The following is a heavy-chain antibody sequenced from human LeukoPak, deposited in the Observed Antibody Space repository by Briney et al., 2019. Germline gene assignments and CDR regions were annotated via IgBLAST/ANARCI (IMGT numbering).Heavy chain of an antibody. V-gene: IGHV4-61*02. CDR1: GSSISSGSYY. Sequence: SQTLSLTCTVSGSSISSGSYYWSWIRQPAGKGLEWIGRIYTSGSTNYNPSLKSRVTISVDTSKNQFSLKLSSVTAADTAVYYCASSRDGYPSYWGQGTLVTVSS. CDR3: ASSRDGYPSY. CDR2: IYTSGST. J-gene: IGHJ4*02. D-gene: IGHD5-24*01.